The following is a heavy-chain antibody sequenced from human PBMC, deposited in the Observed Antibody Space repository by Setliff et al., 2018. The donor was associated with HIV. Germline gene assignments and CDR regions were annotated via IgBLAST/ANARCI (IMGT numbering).Heavy chain of an antibody. Sequence: GASVKVSCKASGYTFSDYDVAWVRQAPGQGLEWMGWISGYGGHTNYAQKIQGRVTMTTDTSTSTAYMELRSLRSDDTAVYFCAREHSTTWPYFDFWGQGTLVTV. V-gene: IGHV1-18*01. D-gene: IGHD6-13*01. CDR1: GYTFSDYD. J-gene: IGHJ4*02. CDR2: ISGYGGHT. CDR3: AREHSTTWPYFDF.